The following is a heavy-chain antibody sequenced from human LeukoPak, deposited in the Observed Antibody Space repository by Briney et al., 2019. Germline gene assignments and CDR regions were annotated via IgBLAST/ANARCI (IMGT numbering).Heavy chain of an antibody. D-gene: IGHD5-24*01. CDR2: IYYSGGT. CDR1: GGSITNNNYY. J-gene: IGHJ3*02. Sequence: PSETLSLTCTVSGGSITNNNYYWDWIRQPPGKGLEWIGYIYYSGGTDYNPSLKSRVTISVDTSKNQFSLKLRSVTAADTAVYYCARHVTISGPYDASDIWGQGTMVTVSP. V-gene: IGHV4-61*05. CDR3: ARHVTISGPYDASDI.